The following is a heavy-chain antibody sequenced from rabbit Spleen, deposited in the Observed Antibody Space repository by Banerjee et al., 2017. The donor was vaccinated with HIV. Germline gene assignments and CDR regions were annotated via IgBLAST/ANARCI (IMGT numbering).Heavy chain of an antibody. J-gene: IGHJ6*01. Sequence: QEQLEESGGDLVKPGASLTLTCTASGFSLTAYGVSWVRQAAGKGLEWIGHIGSGGNTYYASWAKGRFTISKPSSTTVTLQMTSLTVADTATHFCARDTGSSFSSYGMDLWGQGTLVTVS. V-gene: IGHV1S45*01. CDR3: ARDTGSSFSSYGMDL. CDR2: IGSGGNT. D-gene: IGHD8-1*01. CDR1: GFSLTAYG.